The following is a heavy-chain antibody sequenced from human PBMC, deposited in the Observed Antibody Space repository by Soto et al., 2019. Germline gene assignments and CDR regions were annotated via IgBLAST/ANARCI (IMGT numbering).Heavy chain of an antibody. D-gene: IGHD6-13*01. CDR3: AKDGAAGTRGMDV. Sequence: GGSLRLSCAASGFTFDDYTMHWVRQAPGKGLEWVSLISWDGGSTYYADSVKGRFTISRDNSKNSLYLQMNSLRTEDTALYYCAKDGAAGTRGMDVWGQGTTVTVSS. J-gene: IGHJ6*02. CDR1: GFTFDDYT. V-gene: IGHV3-43*01. CDR2: ISWDGGST.